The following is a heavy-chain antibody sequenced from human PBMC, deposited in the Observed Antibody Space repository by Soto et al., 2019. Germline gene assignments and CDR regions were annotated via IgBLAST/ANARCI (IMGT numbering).Heavy chain of an antibody. CDR3: ARLHGDYYFDY. Sequence: PSETLTLTCTVSGGSVSSGSYYWSWIRQPPGKGLEWIGYIYYSGSTNYNPSLKSRVTISVDTSKNQFSLKLSSVTAADTAVYYCARLHGDYYFDYWGQGTLVTVSS. CDR1: GGSVSSGSYY. J-gene: IGHJ4*02. D-gene: IGHD4-17*01. CDR2: IYYSGST. V-gene: IGHV4-61*01.